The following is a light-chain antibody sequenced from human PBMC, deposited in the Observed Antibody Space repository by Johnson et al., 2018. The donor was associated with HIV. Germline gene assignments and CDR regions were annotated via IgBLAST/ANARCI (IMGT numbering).Light chain of an antibody. V-gene: IGLV1-51*01. CDR1: SSNIGNNY. Sequence: PVLTQPPSVSAAPGQKVTISCSGSSSNIGNNYVSWYQQVPGTAPKLLIYDNNKRPSGIPDRFSGSKSGTSATLGITGLQTGDEADYYCGTWDSSLSAYVFGTGTKVTVL. CDR3: GTWDSSLSAYV. J-gene: IGLJ1*01. CDR2: DNN.